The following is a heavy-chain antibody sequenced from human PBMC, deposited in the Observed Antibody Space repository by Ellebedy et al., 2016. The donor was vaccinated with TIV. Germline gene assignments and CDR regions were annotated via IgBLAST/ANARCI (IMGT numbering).Heavy chain of an antibody. J-gene: IGHJ4*02. D-gene: IGHD2/OR15-2a*01. CDR1: GYTFTYYY. CDR3: ARGDNVASIAIGF. V-gene: IGHV1-46*01. Sequence: ASVKVSXXVSGYTFTYYYIHWVRQAPGQGLEWVAVINPSSGSTSYAQRFQGRLTVTRDTSTSTVYMELSSLRSEDTAVYYCARGDNVASIAIGFWGQGTLVTVSS. CDR2: INPSSGST.